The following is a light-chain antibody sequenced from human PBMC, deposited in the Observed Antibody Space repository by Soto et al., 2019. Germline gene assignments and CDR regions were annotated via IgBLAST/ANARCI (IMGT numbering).Light chain of an antibody. CDR1: QSVNTN. CDR2: RAS. CDR3: QHYNDWLGT. V-gene: IGKV3-15*01. Sequence: ETVMTQSPATLSVSPGERVTLSCRASQSVNTNVAWYQQKPGQAPRLLIYRASNRATGIPARFSGSGSGTDFTLTINSLQSEDFALYHCQHYNDWLGTFGQGTRVEIK. J-gene: IGKJ1*01.